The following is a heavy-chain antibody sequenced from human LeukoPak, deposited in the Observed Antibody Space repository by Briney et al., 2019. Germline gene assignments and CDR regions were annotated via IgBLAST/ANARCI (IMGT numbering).Heavy chain of an antibody. CDR1: GYGFTSYW. Sequence: GESLQISCKGSGYGFTSYWIGWVRRMPGKGLEWMGIIYPGDSDTRYSPSFQGQVTISADKSISTAYLQWSSLKASDTAMYYCAVRVKRVDTAMVDYWGQGTLVTVSS. D-gene: IGHD5-18*01. CDR3: AVRVKRVDTAMVDY. CDR2: IYPGDSDT. V-gene: IGHV5-51*01. J-gene: IGHJ4*02.